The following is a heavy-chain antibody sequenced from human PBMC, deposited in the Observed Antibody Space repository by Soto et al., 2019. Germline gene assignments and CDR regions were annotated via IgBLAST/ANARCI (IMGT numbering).Heavy chain of an antibody. J-gene: IGHJ4*02. CDR2: ISHDGSKK. CDR1: GFSFGKYA. V-gene: IGHV3-30*18. D-gene: IGHD1-26*01. CDR3: AKDISSYSGSYTYYFDY. Sequence: GGSLRLSCVASGFSFGKYAMHWVRQAPGKELEWVAVISHDGSKKYSADSVMGRFTISRDNSENTLFLQVNSLRGEDTAVYYCAKDISSYSGSYTYYFDYWGPGTLVTVSS.